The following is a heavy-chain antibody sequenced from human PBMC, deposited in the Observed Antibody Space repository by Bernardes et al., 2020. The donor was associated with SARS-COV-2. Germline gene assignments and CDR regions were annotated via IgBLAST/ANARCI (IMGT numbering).Heavy chain of an antibody. D-gene: IGHD5-12*01. CDR2: IDHRGST. J-gene: IGHJ3*01. V-gene: IGHV4-34*01. CDR3: ARAEGGYDSLDAFDL. Sequence: SETLSLTCAVSGGFFSGFYWNWIRQPPGQGLEWIGEIDHRGSTNNNPSLKSRVTISLDTSKNQFSLRVTSVTAADTAVYYCARAEGGYDSLDAFDLWGPGTTVTVSS. CDR1: GGFFSGFY.